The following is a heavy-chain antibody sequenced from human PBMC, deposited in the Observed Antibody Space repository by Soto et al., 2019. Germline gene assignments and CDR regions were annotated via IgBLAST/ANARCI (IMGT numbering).Heavy chain of an antibody. V-gene: IGHV3-53*01. CDR1: GFPVTTNY. CDR3: AREKRDGHNSRDAFDI. Sequence: ESGGGLIQPGGSLRLSCAASGFPVTTNYMDWVRQAPGQGLEWVSVTHSDGTTYYADSVQGRFTISRDNSKNTLDLQMNSLRAEDTAVYYCAREKRDGHNSRDAFDIWGQGTVVTVSS. J-gene: IGHJ3*02. CDR2: THSDGTT.